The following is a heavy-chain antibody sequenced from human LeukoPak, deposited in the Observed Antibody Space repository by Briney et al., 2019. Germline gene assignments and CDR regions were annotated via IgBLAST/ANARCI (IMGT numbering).Heavy chain of an antibody. CDR3: AKDFKLWSIYFDY. CDR1: GITLSNYG. Sequence: GGSLRLSCAVSGITLSNYGMSWVRQAPGKGLEWVAGISDSGGRTNYADSVKGRFTISRDNPKNTLYLQMNSLRAEDTAVYYCAKDFKLWSIYFDYWGQGTLVTVSS. V-gene: IGHV3-23*01. J-gene: IGHJ4*02. D-gene: IGHD5-18*01. CDR2: ISDSGGRT.